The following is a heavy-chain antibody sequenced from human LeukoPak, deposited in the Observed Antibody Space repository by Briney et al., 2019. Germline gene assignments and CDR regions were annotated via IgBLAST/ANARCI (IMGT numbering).Heavy chain of an antibody. J-gene: IGHJ4*02. CDR3: ARDLSITMIRGVTFDY. CDR2: IYQTGST. Sequence: SETLSLTCTVSGYSISSDNYWGWIRQLPGKGLEWIGNIYQTGSTYYNPSLTSRVTISIDTSKNQFSLKLSSVTAADTAVYYCARDLSITMIRGVTFDYWGQGALVTVSS. CDR1: GYSISSDNY. V-gene: IGHV4-38-2*02. D-gene: IGHD3-10*01.